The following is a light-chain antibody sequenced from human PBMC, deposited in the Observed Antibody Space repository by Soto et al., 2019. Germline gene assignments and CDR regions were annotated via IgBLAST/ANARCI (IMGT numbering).Light chain of an antibody. CDR3: QQYGSPPQT. CDR1: QSVSSSY. CDR2: GAS. Sequence: EIVLTQSPGTLSLSPGERATLSCRASQSVSSSYLAWYQQKPGQAPRLLIYGASSRATGIPDRFSGSGSGTAFTITISKLEPEDFAVYYCQQYGSPPQTFGQGTKVEIK. V-gene: IGKV3-20*01. J-gene: IGKJ1*01.